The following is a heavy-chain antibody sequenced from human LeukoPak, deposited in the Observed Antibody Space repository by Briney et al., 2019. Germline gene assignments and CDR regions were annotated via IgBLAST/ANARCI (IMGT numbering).Heavy chain of an antibody. J-gene: IGHJ6*02. V-gene: IGHV3-23*01. CDR2: ISGSGGST. CDR1: GFAFSSYA. Sequence: GGSLRLSCAASGFAFSSYAMSWVRQAPGKGLEWVSAISGSGGSTYYADSVKGRSTISRDNSKNTLYLQMNSLRAEDTAVYYCAKWDMATIQFCYYGMDVWGQGTTVTVSS. CDR3: AKWDMATIQFCYYGMDV. D-gene: IGHD5-24*01.